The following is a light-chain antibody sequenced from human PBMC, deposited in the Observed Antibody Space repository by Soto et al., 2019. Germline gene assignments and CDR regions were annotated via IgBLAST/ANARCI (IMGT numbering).Light chain of an antibody. Sequence: DIQMTQSPPTLSASVGDRVTITCRASQSIRNYLAWYQQMPGKAPKLLIYGASSLQSGVPSRFSGSGSGTEFTLTISSLQTDDFATYFCQHHNSYSQTFGQGTKVVIK. CDR3: QHHNSYSQT. V-gene: IGKV1-5*01. CDR1: QSIRNY. CDR2: GAS. J-gene: IGKJ1*01.